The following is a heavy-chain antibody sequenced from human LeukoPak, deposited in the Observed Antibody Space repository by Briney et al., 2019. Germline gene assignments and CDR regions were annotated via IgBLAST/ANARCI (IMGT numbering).Heavy chain of an antibody. V-gene: IGHV4-61*01. J-gene: IGHJ3*02. CDR2: IYYSGST. Sequence: SETLSLTXTVSGYSISSGYYWSWIRQPPGKGLEWIGYIYYSGSTNYNPSLKSRVTISVDTSKNQFSLKLSSVTAADTAVYYCARGRYYDTSGYYYPYAFDIWGQGTMVTVSS. CDR3: ARGRYYDTSGYYYPYAFDI. CDR1: GYSISSGYY. D-gene: IGHD3-22*01.